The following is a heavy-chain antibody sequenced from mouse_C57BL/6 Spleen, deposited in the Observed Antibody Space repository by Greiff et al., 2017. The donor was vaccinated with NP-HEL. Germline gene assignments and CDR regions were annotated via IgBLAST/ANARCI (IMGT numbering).Heavy chain of an antibody. J-gene: IGHJ2*01. CDR3: ARLGDGDFDY. V-gene: IGHV1-64*01. CDR2: IHPNSGST. CDR1: GYTFTSYW. Sequence: QVQLQQPGAELVKPGASVKLSCKASGYTFTSYWMHWVKQRPGQGLEWIGLIHPNSGSTNYNEKFKSKATLTVDTSSSTAYMQLSSLTSEDSAVYYCARLGDGDFDYWGQGTTLTVSS.